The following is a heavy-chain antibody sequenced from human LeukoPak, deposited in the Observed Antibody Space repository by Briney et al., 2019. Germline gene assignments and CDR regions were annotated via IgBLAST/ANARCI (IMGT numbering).Heavy chain of an antibody. CDR1: GASISSSDYY. V-gene: IGHV4-39*01. CDR2: IYSSGIT. CDR3: ARHGGSNSGNWYLVY. J-gene: IGHJ4*02. Sequence: SETLSLTCTVSGASISSSDYYWGWLRQPPGKGLEWIGNIYSSGITYYNPSLKSRVTISVDTSKNQFSLKLSSVTAADTAVYYCARHGGSNSGNWYLVYWGQGTLVTVSS. D-gene: IGHD6-13*01.